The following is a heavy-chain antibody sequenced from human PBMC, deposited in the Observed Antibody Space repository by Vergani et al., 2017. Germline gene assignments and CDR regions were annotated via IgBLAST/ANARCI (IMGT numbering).Heavy chain of an antibody. CDR1: GFTFSSYA. D-gene: IGHD2-2*01. V-gene: IGHV3-30*04. CDR3: AGDRRVVAALVY. CDR2: ISYDGSNK. Sequence: QVQLVESGGGVVQPGRSLRLSCAASGFTFSSYAMHWVRQAPGKGLEWVAVISYDGSNKYYADSVKGRFTIPRENSKNTLYLQMNSLGAEDTAVYYCAGDRRVVAALVYWGQGTLVTVSS. J-gene: IGHJ4*02.